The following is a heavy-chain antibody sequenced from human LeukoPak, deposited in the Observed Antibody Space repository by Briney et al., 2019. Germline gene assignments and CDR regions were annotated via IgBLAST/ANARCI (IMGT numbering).Heavy chain of an antibody. Sequence: SETLSLTCAVYGGSFSGYYWSWIRQPPGKGLEWIGEINHSGSTYYNPSLKSRVTISVDTSKNQFSLKLSSVTAADTAVYYCARHRIAVAGLDAFDIWGQGTMVTVSS. CDR1: GGSFSGYY. J-gene: IGHJ3*02. CDR3: ARHRIAVAGLDAFDI. CDR2: INHSGST. D-gene: IGHD6-19*01. V-gene: IGHV4-34*01.